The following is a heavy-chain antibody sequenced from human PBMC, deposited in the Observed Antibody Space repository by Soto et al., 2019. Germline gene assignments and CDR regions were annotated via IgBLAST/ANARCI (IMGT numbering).Heavy chain of an antibody. D-gene: IGHD2-15*01. CDR1: GGSISSGDYY. V-gene: IGHV4-30-4*01. CDR2: IYYSGST. CDR3: AREVVVAATDYYYGMDV. J-gene: IGHJ6*02. Sequence: SETLSLTCTVSGGSISSGDYYWSWIRQPPGKGLEWIGYIYYSGSTYYNPSLKSRVTISVDTSKNQFSLKLSSVTAADTAVYYCAREVVVAATDYYYGMDVWGQGTTVTVSS.